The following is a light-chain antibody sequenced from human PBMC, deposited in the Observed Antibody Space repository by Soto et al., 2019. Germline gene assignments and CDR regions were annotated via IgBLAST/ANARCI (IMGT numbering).Light chain of an antibody. CDR1: SSNIGAGYD. CDR2: GNT. CDR3: QSYDSSLSGLV. J-gene: IGLJ3*02. V-gene: IGLV1-40*01. Sequence: QSVLTQPPSVSGAPGQTVTISCTGSSSNIGAGYDVHWYQQLPGTAPKLLIYGNTNRPSGVPDRFSGSKSGTSASLAISRLQAEDDDDYFCQSYDSSLSGLVFGGGTKVTVL.